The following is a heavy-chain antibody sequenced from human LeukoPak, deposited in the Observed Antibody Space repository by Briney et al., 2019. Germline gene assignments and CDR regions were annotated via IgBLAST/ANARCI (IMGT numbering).Heavy chain of an antibody. V-gene: IGHV3-30*03. CDR3: ARNYGDWPSFDY. CDR2: ISYDGSNK. CDR1: GFTFSSYG. J-gene: IGHJ4*02. D-gene: IGHD4-17*01. Sequence: GGSLRLSCAASGFTFSSYGMHWVRQAPGKGLEWVAVISYDGSNKYYADSVKGRFTISRDNSKNTLYLQMNSLRAEDTAVYYCARNYGDWPSFDYWGQGTLVTVSS.